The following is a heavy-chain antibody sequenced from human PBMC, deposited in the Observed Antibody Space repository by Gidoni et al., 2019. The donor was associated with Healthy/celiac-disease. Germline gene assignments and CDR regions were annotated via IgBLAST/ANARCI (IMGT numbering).Heavy chain of an antibody. CDR2: IYYSGST. V-gene: IGHV4-39*01. CDR1: GGSISSSSSY. Sequence: QLQLQESGPGLVKPSETLSLTCPVSGGSISSSSSYWGWLRQPPGKGLEWIGSIYYSGSTYYNPSLKSRVTISVDTSKNQFSLKLSSVTAADTAVYYCARTSDYGDYVDWGQGTLVTVSS. J-gene: IGHJ4*02. D-gene: IGHD4-17*01. CDR3: ARTSDYGDYVD.